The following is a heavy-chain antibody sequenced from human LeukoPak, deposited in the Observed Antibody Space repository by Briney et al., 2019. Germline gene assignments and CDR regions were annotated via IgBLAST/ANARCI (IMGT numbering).Heavy chain of an antibody. D-gene: IGHD6-19*01. CDR2: IDPSDSYT. J-gene: IGHJ4*02. Sequence: GESLKISCKGSGYRFSNYKISWVRQMPGKGLEWMGRIDPSDSYTNFSPSFQGHVTISVDKSISSAYLQWSSLKASDTAMYFCARHPGSAVSIDYWGQGTLVTVSS. CDR3: ARHPGSAVSIDY. CDR1: GYRFSNYK. V-gene: IGHV5-10-1*01.